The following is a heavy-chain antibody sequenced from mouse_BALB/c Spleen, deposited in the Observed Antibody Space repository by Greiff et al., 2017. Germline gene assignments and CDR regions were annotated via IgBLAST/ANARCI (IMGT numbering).Heavy chain of an antibody. Sequence: QVQLQQSGAELVRPGTSVKISCKASGYTFTNYWLGWVKQRPGHGLEWIGDIYPGGGYTNYNEKFKGKATLTADTSSSTAYMQLSSLTSEDSAVYFCARLYGNAYFDYWGQSTTLTVSA. V-gene: IGHV1-63*02. CDR2: IYPGGGYT. CDR1: GYTFTNYW. CDR3: ARLYGNAYFDY. J-gene: IGHJ2*01. D-gene: IGHD2-1*01.